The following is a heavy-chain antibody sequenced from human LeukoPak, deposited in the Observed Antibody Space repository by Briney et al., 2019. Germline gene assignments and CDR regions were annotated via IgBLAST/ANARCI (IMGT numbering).Heavy chain of an antibody. Sequence: SETLSLTCTVSVGSISSYYWSWSRQPPGKGLGGMGYIYYSGSTNYSASLKSRVTISVDPSKNHISLKLSSVTAADTAVYYCAAAYGSGSSGYYCYGMDVWGQGTTVTVSS. D-gene: IGHD3-10*01. V-gene: IGHV4-59*08. CDR1: VGSISSYY. CDR3: AAAYGSGSSGYYCYGMDV. CDR2: IYYSGST. J-gene: IGHJ6*02.